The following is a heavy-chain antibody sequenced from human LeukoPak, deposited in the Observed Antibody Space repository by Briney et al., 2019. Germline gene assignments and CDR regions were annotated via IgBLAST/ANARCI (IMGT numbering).Heavy chain of an antibody. CDR2: IYPGDSDT. Sequence: GESLKISCKGSGYSFTSYWIGWVRQMPGKGLEWMGIIYPGDSDTRYSPSFQGQVTISADKSISTAYLQWSSLKASDTAMYYCATRSGSYGPHHAFDIWGQGTMVTVSS. V-gene: IGHV5-51*01. CDR1: GYSFTSYW. CDR3: ATRSGSYGPHHAFDI. J-gene: IGHJ3*02. D-gene: IGHD1-26*01.